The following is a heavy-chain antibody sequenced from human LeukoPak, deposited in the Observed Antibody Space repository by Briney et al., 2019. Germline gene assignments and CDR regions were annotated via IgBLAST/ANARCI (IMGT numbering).Heavy chain of an antibody. D-gene: IGHD3-3*01. CDR2: ISGSGGST. CDR1: GNYW. V-gene: IGHV3-23*01. Sequence: GGSLRLSCAASGNYWMHWVRQAPGKGLEWVSAISGSGGSTYYADSVKGRFTISRDNSKNTLYLQMNSLRAEDTAVYYCAKIFGVVIIRYYYGMDVWGQGTTVTVSS. CDR3: AKIFGVVIIRYYYGMDV. J-gene: IGHJ6*02.